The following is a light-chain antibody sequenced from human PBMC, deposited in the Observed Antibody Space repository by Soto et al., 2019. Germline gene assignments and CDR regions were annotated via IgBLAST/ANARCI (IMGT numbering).Light chain of an antibody. CDR1: QSVGSD. CDR3: QQRSNWPQT. V-gene: IGKV3-11*01. CDR2: GAS. Sequence: EIVMPTSPATLSVSPVASANPSCRASQSVGSDLVWYRKKPGQAHRLLIYGASNRATGIPARFSGSVSGTDFTLTISSLEPEDWAVYYCQQRSNWPQTVGQGTKVDIK. J-gene: IGKJ1*01.